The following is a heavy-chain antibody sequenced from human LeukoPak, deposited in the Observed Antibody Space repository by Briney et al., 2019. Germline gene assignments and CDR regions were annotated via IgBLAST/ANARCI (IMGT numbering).Heavy chain of an antibody. CDR3: ARASGAGDFWGGYDPWYMDV. CDR1: GGSISSYY. Sequence: PSETLSLTCTVSGGSISSYYWSWIRQPPGKGLEWIGYIYYSGSTNYNPSLKSRVTISVDTSKNQFSLKLSSVTAADTAVYYCARASGAGDFWGGYDPWYMDVWGKGTTVTVSS. D-gene: IGHD3-3*01. J-gene: IGHJ6*03. CDR2: IYYSGST. V-gene: IGHV4-59*01.